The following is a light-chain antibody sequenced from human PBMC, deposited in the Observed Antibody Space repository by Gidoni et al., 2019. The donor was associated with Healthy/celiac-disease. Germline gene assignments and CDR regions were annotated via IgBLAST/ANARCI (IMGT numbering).Light chain of an antibody. V-gene: IGKV4-1*01. CDR3: QQYYSTPIT. CDR1: QSVLYSSNNKNY. J-gene: IGKJ4*01. Sequence: DLVMTQSPDSLAVSLGERATINCKSSQSVLYSSNNKNYLAWYQQKPGQPPKLLFYCASTRESGLPDRFSVSGSGTDFTLTISLLHAEDVAVYYCQQYYSTPITFGGGTKVEIK. CDR2: CAS.